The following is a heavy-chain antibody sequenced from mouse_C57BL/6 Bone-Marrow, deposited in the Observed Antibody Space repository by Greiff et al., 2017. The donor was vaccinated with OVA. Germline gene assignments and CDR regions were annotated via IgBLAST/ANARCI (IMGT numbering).Heavy chain of an antibody. CDR1: GYTFTSYG. D-gene: IGHD1-1*01. CDR3: AKRGGGVITTYAMDY. CDR2: IYPRSGNT. Sequence: VQLQESGAELARPGASVKLSCKASGYTFTSYGISWVKQRTGQGLEWIGEIYPRSGNTYYNEKFKGKATLTADKSSSTAYMELRSLTSEDSAVYFCAKRGGGVITTYAMDYWGQGTSVTVSS. V-gene: IGHV1-81*01. J-gene: IGHJ4*01.